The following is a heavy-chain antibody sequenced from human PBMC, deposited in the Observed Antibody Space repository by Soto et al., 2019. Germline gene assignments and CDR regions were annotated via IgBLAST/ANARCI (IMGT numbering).Heavy chain of an antibody. CDR2: ISAYNGNT. CDR1: GYTFTSYG. J-gene: IGHJ5*02. V-gene: IGHV1-18*04. D-gene: IGHD2-2*02. CDR3: ARAGGYCSSTSCYMNWFDP. Sequence: QVQLVQSGAEVKKPGASVKVSCKASGYTFTSYGISWVRQAPGQGLEWMGWISAYNGNTNYAQKLQGRVTTTTDTSTSTAYMELRSLRSDDTAVYYCARAGGYCSSTSCYMNWFDPWGQGTLVTVSS.